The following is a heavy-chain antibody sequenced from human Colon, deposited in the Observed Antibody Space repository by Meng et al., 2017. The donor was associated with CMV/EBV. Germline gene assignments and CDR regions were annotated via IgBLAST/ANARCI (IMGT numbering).Heavy chain of an antibody. D-gene: IGHD1-14*01. J-gene: IGHJ3*02. CDR2: IKSKADGGTT. CDR3: TALIDRDASAI. CDR1: GFTFSQDW. V-gene: IGHV3-15*01. Sequence: GASLKISCVASGFTFSQDWMTWVRPAPGKGLEWAGRIKSKADGGTTDYAAPVKGRFTISRDSSKDTLYLQMNSLKIEDTAVYYCTALIDRDASAIWGQGTMVTVSS.